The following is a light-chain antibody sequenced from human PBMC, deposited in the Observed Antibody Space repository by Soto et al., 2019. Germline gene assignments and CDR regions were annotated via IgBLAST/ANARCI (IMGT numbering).Light chain of an antibody. V-gene: IGLV2-14*03. CDR1: SSDVGGYNY. J-gene: IGLJ2*01. Sequence: QSALTQPASMSGSPGQSITISCTGTSSDVGGYNYVSWYRQHPGKAPKLMIYYVNNRPSGVSNRVSGSKSGNTASLTISGLQAEDEADYYCISHSSSSTLVVFGGGTKLTVL. CDR2: YVN. CDR3: ISHSSSSTLVV.